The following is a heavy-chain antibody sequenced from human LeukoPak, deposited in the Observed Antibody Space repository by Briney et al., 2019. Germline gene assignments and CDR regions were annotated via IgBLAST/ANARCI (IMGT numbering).Heavy chain of an antibody. Sequence: SVKASCKASGGTFSSYAISWVRQAPGQGLEWMGGIIPIFGTVNYAQKFQGRVTITADKSTSTAYMELSSLRSEDTAVYYCARDPGSIAAAGTVYYFDYWGQGTLVTVSS. CDR3: ARDPGSIAAAGTVYYFDY. V-gene: IGHV1-69*06. CDR2: IIPIFGTV. D-gene: IGHD6-13*01. CDR1: GGTFSSYA. J-gene: IGHJ4*02.